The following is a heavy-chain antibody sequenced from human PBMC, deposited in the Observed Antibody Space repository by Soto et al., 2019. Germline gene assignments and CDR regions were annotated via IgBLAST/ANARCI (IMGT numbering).Heavy chain of an antibody. Sequence: QVQLVQSGAEVKKPGSSVKVSCKASGGTLSNYAITWVRQAPGQGLEWLGGIIPIFDTPNYAQKFQGRVTITADESTSTAYMEVRRLRSEDTAVYYCARGGSGYTWFNEFWGQGTLVTVSS. CDR2: IIPIFDTP. V-gene: IGHV1-69*01. CDR1: GGTLSNYA. J-gene: IGHJ4*02. D-gene: IGHD3-22*01. CDR3: ARGGSGYTWFNEF.